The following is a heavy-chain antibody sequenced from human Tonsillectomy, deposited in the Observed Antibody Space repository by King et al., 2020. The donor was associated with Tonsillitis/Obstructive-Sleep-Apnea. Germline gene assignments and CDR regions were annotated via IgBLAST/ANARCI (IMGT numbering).Heavy chain of an antibody. D-gene: IGHD2-21*01. CDR2: ISTYNGNI. V-gene: IGHV1-18*01. CDR1: GYTFTSFG. J-gene: IGHJ3*02. CDR3: AREPYLPAFDI. Sequence: GQLVQSGADVKNPGASVKVSCKASGYTFTSFGINWVRQSPGQGLEWMGWISTYNGNINFAHKLQGRVTMTSATSTSTAYMELWSLRSDDTAVYYCAREPYLPAFDIWGQGTMVTVSS.